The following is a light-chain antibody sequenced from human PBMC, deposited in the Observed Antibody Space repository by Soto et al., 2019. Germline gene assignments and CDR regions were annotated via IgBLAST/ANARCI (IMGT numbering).Light chain of an antibody. J-gene: IGLJ3*02. CDR3: SSYTGGSSLV. CDR2: EVN. V-gene: IGLV2-14*03. Sequence: QSALTQPASVSGSPGQSITISCTGTSSDVGNYNSVYWYQQHPSKAPKLVIYEVNIRPSGVSNRFSGSKSGNTASLTISGLQAEDEADYYCSSYTGGSSLVFGGGTKVTVL. CDR1: SSDVGNYNS.